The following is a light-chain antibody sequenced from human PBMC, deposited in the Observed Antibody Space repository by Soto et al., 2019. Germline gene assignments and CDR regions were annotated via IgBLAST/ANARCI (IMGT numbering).Light chain of an antibody. CDR3: AAWDDSLNGFL. Sequence: QAVVTQPPSVSEAPRQRVTISCSGSSSNIGNNAVNWYQQLPGKAPKLLIYYDDLLPSGVSDRFSGSKSGTSASLAISGLQSEDEADYYCAAWDDSLNGFLFGGGTKVTVL. V-gene: IGLV1-36*01. CDR1: SSNIGNNA. CDR2: YDD. J-gene: IGLJ3*02.